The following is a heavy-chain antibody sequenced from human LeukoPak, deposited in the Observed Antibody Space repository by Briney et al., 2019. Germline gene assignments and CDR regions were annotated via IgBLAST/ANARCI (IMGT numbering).Heavy chain of an antibody. CDR2: ISSSSSTI. V-gene: IGHV3-48*02. D-gene: IGHD6-13*01. Sequence: PGGSLRLSCAASGFTVSSNYMSWVRQAPGKGLEWVSYISSSSSTIYYADSVKGRFTISRDNAKNSLYLQMNSLRDEDTAVYYCAVAAAGYFDYWGQGTLVTVSS. CDR3: AVAAAGYFDY. CDR1: GFTVSSNY. J-gene: IGHJ4*02.